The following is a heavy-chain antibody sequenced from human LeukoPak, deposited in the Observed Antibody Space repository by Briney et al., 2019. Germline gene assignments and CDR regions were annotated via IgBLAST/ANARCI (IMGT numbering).Heavy chain of an antibody. D-gene: IGHD6-19*01. V-gene: IGHV1-2*02. Sequence: ASVKVSCKASGYTFTGYYMHWVRQAPGQGFEWMGWINPDSGGANYAQRFQGRVTMTRDTSISTAYMELSRLRSDDTAVYNCARDLGFRGYSSDWSSGWGQGTLVTVSS. CDR3: ARDLGFRGYSSDWSSG. J-gene: IGHJ4*02. CDR1: GYTFTGYY. CDR2: INPDSGGA.